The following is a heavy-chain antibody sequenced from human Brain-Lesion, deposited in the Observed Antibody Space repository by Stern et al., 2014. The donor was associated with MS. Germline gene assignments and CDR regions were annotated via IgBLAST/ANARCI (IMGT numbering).Heavy chain of an antibody. J-gene: IGHJ5*02. CDR2: VSYDGSNK. D-gene: IGHD2/OR15-2a*01. V-gene: IGHV3-30*18. CDR3: AKDRQYLTYFFDH. Sequence: VQLVESGGGVVQPGRPLRLSCVASGFNFGSCAMHWVRQAPGKGLEWVAGVSYDGSNKYYADSVKGRFPISRDNSQNTLYMQMSSLRPEDTAVYYCAKDRQYLTYFFDHWGQGSLVTVSS. CDR1: GFNFGSCA.